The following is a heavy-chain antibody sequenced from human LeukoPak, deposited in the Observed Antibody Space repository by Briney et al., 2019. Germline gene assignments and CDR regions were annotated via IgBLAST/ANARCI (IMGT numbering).Heavy chain of an antibody. CDR2: IYSSGST. V-gene: IGHV3-53*01. D-gene: IGHD3-16*01. Sequence: GGSLRLSCAASGLTVSSNYMSWVRQAPGKGLEWVSLIYSSGSTYYADSVKGRFTISRDNSKNTLFLQMNSLTAEDTAMYYCTRTFLGGEGKKFVSFDYGGRGTLATVS. CDR1: GLTVSSNY. CDR3: TRTFLGGEGKKFVSFDY. J-gene: IGHJ4*02.